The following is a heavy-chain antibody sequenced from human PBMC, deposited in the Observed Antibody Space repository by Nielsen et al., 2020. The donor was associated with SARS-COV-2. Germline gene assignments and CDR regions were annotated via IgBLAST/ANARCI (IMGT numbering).Heavy chain of an antibody. CDR1: GGSISSYY. D-gene: IGHD3-10*01. V-gene: IGHV4-59*01. J-gene: IGHJ5*02. CDR3: ARAEEVDFYYGSVNWFDP. Sequence: SETLSLTCTVSGGSISSYYWSWIRQPPGKGLEWIGYIYYSGSTNYNPSLKSRVTISVDTSKNQFSLKLSSATAADTAVYYCARAEEVDFYYGSVNWFDPWGQGTLVTVSS. CDR2: IYYSGST.